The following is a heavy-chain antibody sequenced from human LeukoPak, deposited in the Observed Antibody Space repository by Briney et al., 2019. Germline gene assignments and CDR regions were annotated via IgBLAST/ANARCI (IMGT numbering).Heavy chain of an antibody. CDR1: GGSISSYY. J-gene: IGHJ3*02. CDR3: ARVIRAVFDYDSSGYQNPDAFDI. CDR2: IYTSGST. V-gene: IGHV4-4*07. Sequence: PSETLSLTCTVYGGSISSYYWSWIRQPAGKGLEWIGRIYTSGSTNYNPSLKSRVTMSVDTSKNQFSLKLSSVTAADTAVYYCARVIRAVFDYDSSGYQNPDAFDIWGQGTMVTVSS. D-gene: IGHD3-22*01.